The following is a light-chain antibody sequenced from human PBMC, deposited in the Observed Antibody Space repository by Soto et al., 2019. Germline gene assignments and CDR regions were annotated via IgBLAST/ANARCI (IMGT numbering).Light chain of an antibody. CDR3: SSYAGSNNWV. Sequence: QSALTQPASVSGSPGQSITISCTGTSSDVGFYNLVSWYQHRPGKAPKLMIYEVNKRPSGVPDRFSGSKSGNTASLTVSGLQAEDEADYYCSSYAGSNNWVFGGGTKLTVL. CDR2: EVN. CDR1: SSDVGFYNL. V-gene: IGLV2-8*01. J-gene: IGLJ3*02.